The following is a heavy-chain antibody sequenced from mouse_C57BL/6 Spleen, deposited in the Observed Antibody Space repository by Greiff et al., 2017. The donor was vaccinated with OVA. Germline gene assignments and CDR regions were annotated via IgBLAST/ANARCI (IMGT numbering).Heavy chain of an antibody. CDR3: ARGAPDWYFDY. CDR1: GYTFTDYY. CDR2: IYPGSGNT. V-gene: IGHV1-76*01. Sequence: VQLQQSGAELVRPGASVKLSCKASGYTFTDYYINWVKQRPGQGLEWIARIYPGSGNTYYNEKFKGKATLTAEKSSSTAYMQLSSLTSEDSAVYFCARGAPDWYFDYWGQGTTLTVSS. D-gene: IGHD4-1*01. J-gene: IGHJ2*01.